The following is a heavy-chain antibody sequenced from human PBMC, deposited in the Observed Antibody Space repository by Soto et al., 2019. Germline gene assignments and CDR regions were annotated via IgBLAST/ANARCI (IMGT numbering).Heavy chain of an antibody. V-gene: IGHV3-48*03. D-gene: IGHD2-15*01. Sequence: EVQLVESGGGLVQPGGSLRLSCAASGFTFSSYEMNWVRQAPGKGLEWLACVNTGGGTIYYADSVKGRFTTSRDNAKNSVYLQMDSLRAEDTAVYYCARDGIVRGFDPWGQGTLVTVSS. CDR3: ARDGIVRGFDP. CDR2: VNTGGGTI. J-gene: IGHJ5*02. CDR1: GFTFSSYE.